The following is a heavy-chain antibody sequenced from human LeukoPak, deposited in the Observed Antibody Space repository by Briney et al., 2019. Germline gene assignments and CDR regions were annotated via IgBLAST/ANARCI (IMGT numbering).Heavy chain of an antibody. V-gene: IGHV3-30*02. D-gene: IGHD3-9*01. CDR2: IRFDGTIK. CDR1: GFTFSSYG. J-gene: IGHJ4*02. CDR3: ANGPHYQILTGYYKVRSHLDY. Sequence: PGGSPRLSCAASGFTFSSYGMHWVRQAPGKGLEWVAFIRFDGTIKHYADSVKGRFTISRDNSKNTLYLQMNSLRAEDTAVYSCANGPHYQILTGYYKVRSHLDYWGQGTLVTVSS.